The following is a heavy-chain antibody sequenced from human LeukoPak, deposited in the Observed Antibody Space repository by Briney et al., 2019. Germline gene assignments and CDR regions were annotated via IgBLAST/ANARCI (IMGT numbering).Heavy chain of an antibody. CDR3: ARGGYYGSGIYSYFDF. Sequence: GGSLRLSCAASGFTFSSYAMTWVRQAPGKGLEWVSAVSGGGTSTVYTDSVRGRFTISRDNAKNSLSLQMNSLRDEDTAVYYCARGGYYGSGIYSYFDFWGQGTLVTVSS. V-gene: IGHV3-23*01. CDR2: VSGGGTST. J-gene: IGHJ4*02. CDR1: GFTFSSYA. D-gene: IGHD3-10*01.